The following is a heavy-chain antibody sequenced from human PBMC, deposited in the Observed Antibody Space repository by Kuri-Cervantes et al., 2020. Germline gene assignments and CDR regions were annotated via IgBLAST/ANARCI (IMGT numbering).Heavy chain of an antibody. J-gene: IGHJ6*03. Sequence: ESLKISCAASGFTFNNAWRNWVRQAPGKGLEWVGEINHSGSTNYNPSLKSRVTISVDTSKNQFSLKLSSVTAADTAVYYCARGGNYYGSGSWLPNYYYYYMDVWGKGTTVTVSS. V-gene: IGHV4-34*01. CDR2: INHSGST. D-gene: IGHD3-10*01. CDR3: ARGGNYYGSGSWLPNYYYYYMDV. CDR1: GFTFNNAW.